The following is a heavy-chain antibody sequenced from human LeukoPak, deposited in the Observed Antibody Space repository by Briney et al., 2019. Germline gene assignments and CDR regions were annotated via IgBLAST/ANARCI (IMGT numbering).Heavy chain of an antibody. CDR3: ARDYYDYVWALDY. Sequence: GASVNLSCTASGYTFTGYYMHWVRQAPGQGLEWMGWINPNSGGTNYAQKFQGRVTMTRDTSISTAYTELSRLRSDDTAVYYCARDYYDYVWALDYWGQGTLVTVSS. CDR2: INPNSGGT. V-gene: IGHV1-2*02. CDR1: GYTFTGYY. D-gene: IGHD3-16*01. J-gene: IGHJ4*02.